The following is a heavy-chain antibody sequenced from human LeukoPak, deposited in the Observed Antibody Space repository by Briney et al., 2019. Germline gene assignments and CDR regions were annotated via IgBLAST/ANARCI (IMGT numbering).Heavy chain of an antibody. CDR2: IWYDGSNK. CDR1: GFTFSSYG. J-gene: IGHJ4*02. CDR3: ARPTSYDYVWRSYRLDY. V-gene: IGHV3-33*01. D-gene: IGHD3-16*02. Sequence: GGSLRLSCAASGFTFSSYGMHWVRQAAGKGLEGVAVIWYDGSNKYYADSVKGRFTISRDNSKNTLYPQMNSLRAEDTAVYYCARPTSYDYVWRSYRLDYWGQGTLVTVSS.